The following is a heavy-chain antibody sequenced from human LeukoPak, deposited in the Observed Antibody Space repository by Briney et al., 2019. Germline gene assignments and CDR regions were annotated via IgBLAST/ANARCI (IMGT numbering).Heavy chain of an antibody. J-gene: IGHJ4*02. Sequence: PGGSLRLSCTASGFVFSYYAMHWVRQAPGKGLEWVAIISYDGTDENFADSVEGRFTISRDNSMNTLYLQMNSLRPEDTAVYFCARGGVVTGTKYALEYWGQGILDTVSS. D-gene: IGHD1-7*01. CDR1: GFVFSYYA. CDR2: ISYDGTDE. V-gene: IGHV3-30*01. CDR3: ARGGVVTGTKYALEY.